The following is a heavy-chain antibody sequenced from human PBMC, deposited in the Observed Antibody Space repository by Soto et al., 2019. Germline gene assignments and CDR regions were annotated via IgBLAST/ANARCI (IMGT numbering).Heavy chain of an antibody. J-gene: IGHJ4*02. V-gene: IGHV4-34*01. D-gene: IGHD3-16*01. CDR2: INDSGNT. Sequence: QLQLQQWGAGLLKPSETLSLTCAVSGGSFRGYFWSWIRHSPDKGLEWIGEINDSGNTYYNPSFKSRLTISVDTSTSQISFRLTSVTAADSAVYYCQGVDFWGQGTRVTVSS. CDR1: GGSFRGYF. CDR3: QGVDF.